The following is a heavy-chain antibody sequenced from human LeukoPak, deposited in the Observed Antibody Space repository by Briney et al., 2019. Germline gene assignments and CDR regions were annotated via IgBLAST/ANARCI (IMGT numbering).Heavy chain of an antibody. D-gene: IGHD2-2*01. CDR1: GFTFSTYT. J-gene: IGHJ4*02. CDR2: ISSSSSYI. Sequence: GGSLRLSCAASGFTFSTYTMNWVRQAPGKGLEWVSSISSSSSYIYYADSVKGRFTISRDNAKNSLYLQVNSLRAEDTAVYYCARDALAAGYRLEWYYFDYWGQGTLVTVSS. V-gene: IGHV3-21*01. CDR3: ARDALAAGYRLEWYYFDY.